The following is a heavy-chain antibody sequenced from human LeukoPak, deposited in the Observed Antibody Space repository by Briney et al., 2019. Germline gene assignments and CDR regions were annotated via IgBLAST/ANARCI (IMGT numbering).Heavy chain of an antibody. Sequence: GRPLRLSCAASGFTFSSYGMHWVRQAPGKGLEWVAVISYDGSNKHYADSVKGRFTISRDNSKNTLYLQMNSLRAEDTAVYYCAKDLGSGWYLGSFDYWGQGTLVTVSS. J-gene: IGHJ4*02. CDR3: AKDLGSGWYLGSFDY. V-gene: IGHV3-30*18. CDR1: GFTFSSYG. D-gene: IGHD6-19*01. CDR2: ISYDGSNK.